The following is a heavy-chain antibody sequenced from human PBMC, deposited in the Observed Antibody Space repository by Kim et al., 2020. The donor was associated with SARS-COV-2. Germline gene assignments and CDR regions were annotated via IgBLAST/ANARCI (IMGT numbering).Heavy chain of an antibody. CDR3: AREVSVGLDY. V-gene: IGHV3-30*14. Sequence: NNKHYADFVEGRFTISRGNSKNTLSLQMTSLRSDDASIYYCAREVSVGLDYWGRGTLLTVSS. D-gene: IGHD1-26*01. J-gene: IGHJ4*02. CDR2: NNK.